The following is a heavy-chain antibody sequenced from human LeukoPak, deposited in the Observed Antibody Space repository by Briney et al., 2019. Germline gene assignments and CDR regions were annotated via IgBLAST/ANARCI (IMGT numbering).Heavy chain of an antibody. CDR3: ARDTSRGMITFGGVIVFDY. Sequence: GGSLRLSCAASGFTFSSYWMHWVRQAPGKGLVWVSRINSDGSSTSYADSVKGRFTISRDNAKNTLYLQMNSLRAEDTAVYYCARDTSRGMITFGGVIVFDYWGQGTLVTVSS. CDR1: GFTFSSYW. V-gene: IGHV3-74*01. CDR2: INSDGSST. J-gene: IGHJ4*02. D-gene: IGHD3-16*02.